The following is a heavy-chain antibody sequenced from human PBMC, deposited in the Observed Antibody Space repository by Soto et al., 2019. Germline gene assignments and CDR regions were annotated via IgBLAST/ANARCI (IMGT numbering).Heavy chain of an antibody. D-gene: IGHD3-3*01. J-gene: IGHJ4*02. Sequence: GGSLRLSCAASGFTFSSYAMSWVRQAPGKGLEWVSAISGSGGSTYYADSVKGRFTIYRDNSKNTLYLQMNSLRAEDTAVYYCAKGAVKDVLRFLEWLLRLDYWGQGTLVNVSS. V-gene: IGHV3-23*01. CDR1: GFTFSSYA. CDR3: AKGAVKDVLRFLEWLLRLDY. CDR2: ISGSGGST.